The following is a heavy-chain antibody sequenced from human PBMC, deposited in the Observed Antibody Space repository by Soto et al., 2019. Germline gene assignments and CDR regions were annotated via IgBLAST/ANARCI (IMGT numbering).Heavy chain of an antibody. CDR3: ASHGERDYYDTCGYG. CDR2: IIPIFGTT. Sequence: QFQLVQSGAEVKKPGSSVKVSCKASGGTFSNYALSWVRQAPGQGLEWMGDIIPIFGTTKNAQKFQGRVTITADEATATAYMELNSLRSEDTAVYYCASHGERDYYDTCGYGWGQGTLVTVSS. V-gene: IGHV1-69*12. CDR1: GGTFSNYA. D-gene: IGHD3-22*01. J-gene: IGHJ1*01.